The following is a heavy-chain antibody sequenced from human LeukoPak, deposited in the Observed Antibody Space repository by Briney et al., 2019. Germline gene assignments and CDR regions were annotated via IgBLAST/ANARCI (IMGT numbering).Heavy chain of an antibody. J-gene: IGHJ5*02. CDR2: IYTSGST. Sequence: SETLSLTCTVFGGSIGSYYWSWIRQPAGKGLEWIGRIYTSGSTNYNPSLKSRVTMSVDTSKNQFSLKLSSVTAADTAVYYCARDVTGTIGVNWFDPWGQGTLVTVSS. CDR1: GGSIGSYY. D-gene: IGHD1-7*01. V-gene: IGHV4-4*07. CDR3: ARDVTGTIGVNWFDP.